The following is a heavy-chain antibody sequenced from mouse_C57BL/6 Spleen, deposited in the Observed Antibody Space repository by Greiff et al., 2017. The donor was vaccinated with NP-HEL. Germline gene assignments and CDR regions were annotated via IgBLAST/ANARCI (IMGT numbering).Heavy chain of an antibody. CDR1: GYTFTSYG. Sequence: VQLQESGAELVRPGASVKLSCKASGYTFTSYGISWVKQRTGQGLEWIGEIYPRSGDTNYNEKFKGTATLTADKSSSTAYMELRSLTSEDSAVYFCASISTVVDAFAYWGQGTLVTVSA. D-gene: IGHD1-1*01. J-gene: IGHJ3*01. CDR2: IYPRSGDT. V-gene: IGHV1-81*01. CDR3: ASISTVVDAFAY.